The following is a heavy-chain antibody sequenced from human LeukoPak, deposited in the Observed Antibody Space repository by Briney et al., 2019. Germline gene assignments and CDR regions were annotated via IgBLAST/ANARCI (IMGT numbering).Heavy chain of an antibody. D-gene: IGHD2-2*01. J-gene: IGHJ1*01. CDR2: INHSGST. CDR3: ARHRPGYCSSTSCSRGQYFQH. CDR1: GGSFSGYY. V-gene: IGHV4-34*01. Sequence: SETLSLTCAVYGGSFSGYYWSWIRQPPGKGLEWIGEINHSGSTNYNPSLKSRVTISVDTSKNQFSLKLSSVTAADTAVYYCARHRPGYCSSTSCSRGQYFQHWGQGTLVTVSS.